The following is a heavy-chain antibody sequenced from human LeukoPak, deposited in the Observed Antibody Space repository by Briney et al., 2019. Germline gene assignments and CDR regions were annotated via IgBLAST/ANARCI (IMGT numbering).Heavy chain of an antibody. CDR3: TSWGDTTAEYFQR. V-gene: IGHV3-7*01. J-gene: IGHJ1*01. D-gene: IGHD2-21*02. CDR1: GFIFRNYW. CDR2: INPDGRDT. Sequence: GGSLRLSCAASGFIFRNYWMHWVRQAPGKGLEWVAHINPDGRDTYYVDSVKGRFTISRDNAQNSMYLQMNSLRVEDTAVYYCTSWGDTTAEYFQRWGQGTLVTVSS.